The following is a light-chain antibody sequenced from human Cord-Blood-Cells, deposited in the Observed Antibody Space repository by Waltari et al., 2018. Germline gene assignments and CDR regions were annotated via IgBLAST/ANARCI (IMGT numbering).Light chain of an antibody. Sequence: DIQLTQSPSFLSASVGDRVTITCRASQGIRSYLAWYQQKPGKAPKLLIYAASTLQSGVPSMFSGSGSETEFTLTISSLQPEDFATYYCQQLNSYPITFGQGTRLEIK. CDR3: QQLNSYPIT. J-gene: IGKJ5*01. CDR2: AAS. V-gene: IGKV1-9*01. CDR1: QGIRSY.